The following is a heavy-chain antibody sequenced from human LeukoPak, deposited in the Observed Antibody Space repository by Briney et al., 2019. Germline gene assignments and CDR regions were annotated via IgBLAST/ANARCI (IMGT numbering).Heavy chain of an antibody. CDR2: ISSGSTYK. CDR3: ATTPVAVDY. Sequence: NPGGSLRLSCAASGFIFNIYTMNWVRQAPGKGLEWVSSISSGSTYKYYADSVKGRFTISRDNAKNSLYLQMNSLRAEDTALYYCATTPVAVDYWGQGTLVTVSS. CDR1: GFIFNIYT. D-gene: IGHD6-19*01. J-gene: IGHJ4*02. V-gene: IGHV3-21*01.